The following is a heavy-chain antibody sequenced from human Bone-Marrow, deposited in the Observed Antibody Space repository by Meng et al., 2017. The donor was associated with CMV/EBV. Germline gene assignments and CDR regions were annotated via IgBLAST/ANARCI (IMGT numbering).Heavy chain of an antibody. CDR2: INPNRTGT. CDR1: GYTFTGYY. CDR3: ARDTIRILECTTTPPVHYCWDD. D-gene: IGHD3-3*01. V-gene: IGHV1-2*02. J-gene: IGHJ6*02. Sequence: ASVKVSCKASGYTFTGYYMHWVRQAPGQGLEWMGWINPNRTGTNNAQKFQGRVTMTRDTSMRTVYMELRRLRSDDTAVYYCARDTIRILECTTTPPVHYCWDDWGQGTTVTVSS.